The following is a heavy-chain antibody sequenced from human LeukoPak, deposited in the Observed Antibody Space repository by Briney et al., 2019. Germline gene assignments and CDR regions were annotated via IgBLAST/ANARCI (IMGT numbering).Heavy chain of an antibody. CDR2: IYYSGST. CDR3: ARGRYSSSSDYYGMDV. V-gene: IGHV4-59*01. Sequence: PSETLSLTCTVSGGSISSYYWSWIRQPPGKGLEWIGYIYYSGSTNYNPSLKSRVTISVDTSKNQFSLKLSSVTAADTAVYYCARGRYSSSSDYYGMDVWGQGTTVTVSS. J-gene: IGHJ6*02. CDR1: GGSISSYY. D-gene: IGHD6-6*01.